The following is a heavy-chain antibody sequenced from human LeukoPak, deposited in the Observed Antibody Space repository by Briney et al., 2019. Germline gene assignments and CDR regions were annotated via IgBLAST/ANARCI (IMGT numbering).Heavy chain of an antibody. CDR2: IIPIFGTA. Sequence: PGASVKVSCKASGGTFSSYAISWVRQAPGQGLEWMGGIIPIFGTANYAQKFQGRVTITADESTSTAYMELSSLRSEDTAVYYCARGPYYYDSSGTPGAFDIWGQGTMVTVSS. CDR3: ARGPYYYDSSGTPGAFDI. CDR1: GGTFSSYA. J-gene: IGHJ3*02. V-gene: IGHV1-69*13. D-gene: IGHD3-22*01.